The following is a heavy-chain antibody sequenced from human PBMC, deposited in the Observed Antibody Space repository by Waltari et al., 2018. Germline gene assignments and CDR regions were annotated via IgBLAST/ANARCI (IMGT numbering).Heavy chain of an antibody. D-gene: IGHD2-8*01. V-gene: IGHV4-34*01. CDR1: GGSFSGYY. Sequence: QVQLQQWGAGLLKPSETLSLTCAVYGGSFSGYYWSWIRQPPGKGLEWIGEINHSGSTNYNPSLKSRVTISVDTSKNQFSLKLSSVTAAGTAVYYCAGVYAITDGYFDYWGQGTLVTVSS. CDR3: AGVYAITDGYFDY. CDR2: INHSGST. J-gene: IGHJ4*02.